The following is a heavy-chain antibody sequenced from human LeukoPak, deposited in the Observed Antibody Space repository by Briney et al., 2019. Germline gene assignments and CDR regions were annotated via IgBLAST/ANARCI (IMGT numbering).Heavy chain of an antibody. CDR1: GFTFIDYG. Sequence: GGSLRLSCAASGFTFIDYGMHWVRQALGKGLEWVALISYDGGNKFYADSVRDRFTISRDNSKNTLFLQMNSLRIEDTAVYYCAKVFEVRGARRPKDYWGQGTLVIVSS. J-gene: IGHJ4*02. CDR2: ISYDGGNK. V-gene: IGHV3-30*18. CDR3: AKVFEVRGARRPKDY. D-gene: IGHD3-10*01.